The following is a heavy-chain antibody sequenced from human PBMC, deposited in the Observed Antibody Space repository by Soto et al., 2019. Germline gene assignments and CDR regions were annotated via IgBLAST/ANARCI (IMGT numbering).Heavy chain of an antibody. D-gene: IGHD4-17*01. CDR2: IGTSRDT. V-gene: IGHV3-13*01. Sequence: QSGGSLRLSCAASGVTFSDYDMHWVRQATGKSLEWVSCIGTSRDTYYPTSVKGRFTISRDNAEKSLHLQMNSLRAEDTAVYYCAKLRGDYTVFDYWGQGARVTVSS. J-gene: IGHJ4*02. CDR1: GVTFSDYD. CDR3: AKLRGDYTVFDY.